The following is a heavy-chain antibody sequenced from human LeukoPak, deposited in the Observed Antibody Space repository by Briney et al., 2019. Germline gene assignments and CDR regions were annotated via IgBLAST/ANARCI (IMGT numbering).Heavy chain of an antibody. V-gene: IGHV1-58*02. CDR3: AADPGRYYGSGSHYYYYMDV. Sequence: SVKVSCKASGFTFTSSAMQWVRQARGQRLEWIGWIVVGSGNTNYAQKFQERVAITRDMSTSTAYMELSSLRSEDTAVYYCAADPGRYYGSGSHYYYYMDVWGKGTTVTVSS. J-gene: IGHJ6*03. CDR1: GFTFTSSA. CDR2: IVVGSGNT. D-gene: IGHD3-10*01.